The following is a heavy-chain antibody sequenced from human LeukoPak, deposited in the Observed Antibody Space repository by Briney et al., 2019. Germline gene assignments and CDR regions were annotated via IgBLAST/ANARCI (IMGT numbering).Heavy chain of an antibody. Sequence: PSETLSLTCTVSGGSISSSSYYWGWIRQPPGKGLEWIGYVYHTGNTKYNPSLESRATISIDTSKNQFSLKLSSVTAADSAVYYCAKSDGSGSYFDYWGQGTLVTVS. D-gene: IGHD3-10*01. V-gene: IGHV4-61*05. CDR2: VYHTGNT. J-gene: IGHJ4*02. CDR3: AKSDGSGSYFDY. CDR1: GGSISSSSYY.